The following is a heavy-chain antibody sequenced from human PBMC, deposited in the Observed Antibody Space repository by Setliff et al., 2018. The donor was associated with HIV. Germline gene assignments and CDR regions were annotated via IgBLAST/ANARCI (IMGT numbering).Heavy chain of an antibody. J-gene: IGHJ4*02. CDR3: ARGYDILTGYIFDY. CDR1: GYSISSGYY. Sequence: LTCAVSGYSISSGYYWGWIRQPPGKGLEWIGNIYHSGSTYYNPSLKSRVTISVDTSKNQFSLKLSSVTAADTAVYYCARGYDILTGYIFDYWGQGTRVTVSS. D-gene: IGHD3-9*01. CDR2: IYHSGST. V-gene: IGHV4-38-2*01.